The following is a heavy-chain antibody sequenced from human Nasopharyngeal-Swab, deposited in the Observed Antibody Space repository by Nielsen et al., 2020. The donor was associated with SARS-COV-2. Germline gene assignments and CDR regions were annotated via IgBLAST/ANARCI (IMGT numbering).Heavy chain of an antibody. D-gene: IGHD5-18*01. CDR1: GFTVSSNY. J-gene: IGHJ4*02. Sequence: GESLKISCAASGFTVSSNYMHWVRQAPGKGLEWVAVIWYDGSNKYYADSVKGRFTISRDNSKNTLYLQMNSLRAEDTAVYYCARDRGSYGQGKIDYWGQGTLVTVSS. CDR3: ARDRGSYGQGKIDY. V-gene: IGHV3-33*08. CDR2: IWYDGSNK.